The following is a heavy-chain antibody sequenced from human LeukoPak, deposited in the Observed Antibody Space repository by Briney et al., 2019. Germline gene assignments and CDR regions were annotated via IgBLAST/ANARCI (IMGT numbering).Heavy chain of an antibody. J-gene: IGHJ4*02. CDR2: INPNCGGT. CDR1: GYTLTGYH. V-gene: IGHV1-2*02. D-gene: IGHD3-10*01. Sequence: ASVKVSCKASGYTLTGYHMHWVRQAPGQGLEWMGWINPNCGGTNYAQKFQGRVTMTRDTYINTAYMELSRLRSDDTAVYYCAGDMVRGVILRRVLEYWGQGTLVTVSS. CDR3: AGDMVRGVILRRVLEY.